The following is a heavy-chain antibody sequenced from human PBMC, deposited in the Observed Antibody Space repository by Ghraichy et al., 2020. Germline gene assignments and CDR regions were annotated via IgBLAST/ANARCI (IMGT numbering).Heavy chain of an antibody. J-gene: IGHJ3*02. V-gene: IGHV2-70*11. CDR3: ARGYYYDSSGYYRFDAFDI. D-gene: IGHD3-22*01. CDR1: GFSLSTSGMC. Sequence: SGPTLVKPTQTLTLTCTFSGFSLSTSGMCVSWIRQPPGKALEWLARIDWDDDKYYSTSLKTRLTISKDTSKNQVVLTMTNMDPVDTATYYCARGYYYDSSGYYRFDAFDIWGQGTMVTVSS. CDR2: IDWDDDK.